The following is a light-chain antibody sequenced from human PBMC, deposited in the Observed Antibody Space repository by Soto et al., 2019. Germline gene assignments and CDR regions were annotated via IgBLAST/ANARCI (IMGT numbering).Light chain of an antibody. CDR2: KAS. Sequence: DIQMTQSPSTLSASVGDRVTITCRASQSISPWLAWYQQKPGKAPKILIYKASSLESGVPSRFRGSESGTEFTLTISSLQPDDFATYYCQQYKSYSRTFGQGTKLEIK. CDR1: QSISPW. V-gene: IGKV1-5*03. J-gene: IGKJ2*01. CDR3: QQYKSYSRT.